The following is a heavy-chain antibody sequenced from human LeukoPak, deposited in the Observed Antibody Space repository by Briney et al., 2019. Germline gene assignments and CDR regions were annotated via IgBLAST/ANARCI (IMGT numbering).Heavy chain of an antibody. CDR1: GFTFSDHY. J-gene: IGHJ4*02. CDR3: ATDGQSSGWYGFDY. Sequence: GGSLRLSCAASGFTFSDHYMDWVRQAPGKGLEWVASITSPVGHIYYADSLKGRITISRDNAKSSLYLQMNSLRAEDTAVYYCATDGQSSGWYGFDYWGQGTLVTVSS. V-gene: IGHV3-21*01. CDR2: ITSPVGHI. D-gene: IGHD6-19*01.